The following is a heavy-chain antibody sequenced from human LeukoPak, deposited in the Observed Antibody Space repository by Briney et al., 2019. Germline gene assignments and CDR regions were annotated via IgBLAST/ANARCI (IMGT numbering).Heavy chain of an antibody. D-gene: IGHD5-12*01. CDR1: GFSLSPSGVG. Sequence: KESGPTLVKPTQTLTLTCTFSGFSLSPSGVGVGWIRQPPGKALEWLALSFWDDGTRYGPSLKSRLIITKDTSKKQVVLTMTNMDPVDTATYYCAHSLQWLRQYYFDYWGQGTLVTVSS. V-gene: IGHV2-5*05. J-gene: IGHJ4*02. CDR2: SFWDDGT. CDR3: AHSLQWLRQYYFDY.